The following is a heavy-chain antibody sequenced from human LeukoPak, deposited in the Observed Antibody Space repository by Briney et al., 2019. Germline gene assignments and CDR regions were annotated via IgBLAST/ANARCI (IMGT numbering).Heavy chain of an antibody. J-gene: IGHJ4*02. CDR3: ARSTRDYDVLAGYYTIAFDY. D-gene: IGHD3-9*01. Sequence: GPRLVNPTQTLTLTCSFSGFSLSSSGMCVSWIRQPPGKALEWLALIDWDDDKYYTTSLKTRLTISKDTSKNQVVLRMTNMDPVDTATYYCARSTRDYDVLAGYYTIAFDYWGRGKLGTVSS. V-gene: IGHV2-70*01. CDR1: GFSLSSSGMC. CDR2: IDWDDDK.